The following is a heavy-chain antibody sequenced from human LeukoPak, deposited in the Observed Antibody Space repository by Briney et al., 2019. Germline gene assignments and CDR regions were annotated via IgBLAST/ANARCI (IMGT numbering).Heavy chain of an antibody. V-gene: IGHV1-69*04. Sequence: SVKVSCKAAGGTFITYAISWVRQAPGQGLEWMGRIIPILGITNYAQKFQGRVTITADESTSTAYMELSSLRSEDTAVYYCARLNGGYSSSWYGGDYYFDYWGQGTLVTVSS. J-gene: IGHJ4*02. D-gene: IGHD6-13*01. CDR3: ARLNGGYSSSWYGGDYYFDY. CDR1: GGTFITYA. CDR2: IIPILGIT.